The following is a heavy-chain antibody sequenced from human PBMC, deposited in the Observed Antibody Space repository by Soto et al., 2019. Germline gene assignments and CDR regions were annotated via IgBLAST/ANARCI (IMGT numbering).Heavy chain of an antibody. J-gene: IGHJ4*02. CDR1: GFTFSNAW. CDR2: IKSKTDGGTI. CDR3: TAETGRTDFDY. Sequence: PGGSLRLSCVASGFTFSNAWISWVRQAPGKGLEWVGRIKSKTDGGTIDHAAPVKGRFTISRDDSNNNLYLEMNSLETEDTAVYYCTAETGRTDFDYWGQGTLVTVSS. D-gene: IGHD1-1*01. V-gene: IGHV3-15*01.